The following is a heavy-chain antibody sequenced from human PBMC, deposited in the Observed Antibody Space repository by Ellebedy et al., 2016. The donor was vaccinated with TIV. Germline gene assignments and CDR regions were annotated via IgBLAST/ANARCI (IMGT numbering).Heavy chain of an antibody. CDR3: ARGGYCSSTSCYYYYMDV. D-gene: IGHD2-2*01. V-gene: IGHV4-34*01. J-gene: IGHJ6*03. Sequence: SETLSLTXTVSGGSISSYYWSWIRQPPGKGLEWIGEINHSGSTNYNPSLKSRVTISVDTSKNQFSLKLSSVTAADTAVYYCARGGYCSSTSCYYYYMDVWGKGTTVTVSS. CDR1: GGSISSYY. CDR2: INHSGST.